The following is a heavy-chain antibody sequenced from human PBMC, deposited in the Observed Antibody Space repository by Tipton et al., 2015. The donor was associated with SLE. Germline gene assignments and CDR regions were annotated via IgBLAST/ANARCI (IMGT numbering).Heavy chain of an antibody. J-gene: IGHJ5*02. V-gene: IGHV4-39*07. CDR1: GDSIRDDLYY. D-gene: IGHD2-8*01. CDR3: AKGGEVYAVPHWFDP. Sequence: TLSLTCTVSGDSIRDDLYYWGWIRQPPGKALAWIASIFYTGSTNYSPSLKSRVTISVDTSKNQFSLKLSSVTAADTAVYYCAKGGEVYAVPHWFDPWGQGTLVTVSS. CDR2: IFYTGST.